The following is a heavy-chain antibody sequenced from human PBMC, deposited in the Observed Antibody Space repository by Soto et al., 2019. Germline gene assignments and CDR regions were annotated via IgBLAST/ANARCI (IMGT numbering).Heavy chain of an antibody. CDR3: AREHSNYYGSDGY. D-gene: IGHD3-10*01. V-gene: IGHV3-11*01. CDR2: ISSSGSTI. CDR1: GFAFTNCY. Sequence: GGSLRLSCAASGFAFTNCYMNWIRQAPGKGLEWVSYISSSGSTIYYADSVKGRFTISRDNAKNSLYLQMNSLRAEDTAVYYCAREHSNYYGSDGYWGQGTLVTVSS. J-gene: IGHJ4*02.